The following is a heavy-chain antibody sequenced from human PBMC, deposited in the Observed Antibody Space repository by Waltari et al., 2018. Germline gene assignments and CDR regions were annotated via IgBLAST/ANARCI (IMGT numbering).Heavy chain of an antibody. V-gene: IGHV3-30*03. CDR3: ARPHSYYNFWSAYNY. D-gene: IGHD3-3*01. CDR2: ISYDGTNK. Sequence: QVQLVESGGGVVQPGGSLRLSCAASGFTFSSYAIHWVRQVPGKGLEWVAVISYDGTNKYYADSVKGRFTISRDNSKNTLYLQMNSLRPEDTAVYYCARPHSYYNFWSAYNYWGQGTLVTVSS. J-gene: IGHJ4*02. CDR1: GFTFSSYA.